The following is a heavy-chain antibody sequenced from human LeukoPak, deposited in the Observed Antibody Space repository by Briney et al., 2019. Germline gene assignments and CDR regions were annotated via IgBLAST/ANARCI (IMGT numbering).Heavy chain of an antibody. V-gene: IGHV4-34*01. D-gene: IGHD1-7*01. CDR1: GGSFSGYH. CDR3: ARGNYDYLDS. Sequence: SETLSLTCAVYGGSFSGYHWSWIRQPPGKGLEWIGEINHSGSTNYNPSLKSRVTISVDTSKNQFSLKLSSGTAADTAVYICARGNYDYLDSWGQGTLVPVSS. CDR2: INHSGST. J-gene: IGHJ4*02.